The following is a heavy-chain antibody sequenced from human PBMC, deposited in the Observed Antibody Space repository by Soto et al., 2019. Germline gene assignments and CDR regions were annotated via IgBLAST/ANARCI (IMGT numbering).Heavy chain of an antibody. CDR3: AKDRGQWLVRDAFDI. CDR1: GFTFSSYG. D-gene: IGHD6-19*01. V-gene: IGHV3-30*18. Sequence: GGSLRLSCAASGFTFSSYGMHWVRQAPGKGLEWVAVISYDGSNKYYADSVKGRFTISRDNSKNTLYLQMNSLRAEDTAVYYCAKDRGQWLVRDAFDIWGQGTMVTVSS. J-gene: IGHJ3*02. CDR2: ISYDGSNK.